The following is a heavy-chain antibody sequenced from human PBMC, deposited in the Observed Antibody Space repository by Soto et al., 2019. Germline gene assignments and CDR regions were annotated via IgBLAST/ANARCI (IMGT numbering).Heavy chain of an antibody. Sequence: GGSLRLSCAASGISFSTYWMSWVRQAPGKGLEWVANIKQDGGEKYYVDSVKGRFTISRDNAKKSLYLQMNSLRAEDTAMYYCVRDLGIGSAGRGYYFYYGMDIWGRGTTVTVSS. J-gene: IGHJ6*02. D-gene: IGHD6-13*01. CDR2: IKQDGGEK. CDR3: VRDLGIGSAGRGYYFYYGMDI. CDR1: GISFSTYW. V-gene: IGHV3-7*03.